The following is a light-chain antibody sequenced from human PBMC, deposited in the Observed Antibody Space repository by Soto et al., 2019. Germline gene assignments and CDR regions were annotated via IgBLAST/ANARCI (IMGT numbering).Light chain of an antibody. CDR2: AAA. CDR3: QQLNSYPVT. CDR1: QGISSY. Sequence: DIQLTQSPSFLSASVGDRVTITCRASQGISSYLAWYQQKPGKAPKLLIYAAATLQSGVPSRFSGNGSGTEFTLTISSLQPEDFATYYCQQLNSYPVTFGGGTKVEIK. V-gene: IGKV1-9*01. J-gene: IGKJ4*01.